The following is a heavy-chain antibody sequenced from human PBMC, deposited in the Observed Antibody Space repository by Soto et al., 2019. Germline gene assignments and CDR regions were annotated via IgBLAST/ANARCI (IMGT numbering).Heavy chain of an antibody. Sequence: GGSLRLSCAASGFSFDEYGMSWVRQAPGKGLEWVSSINWNGGSTFYADSVKGRFTISRDNAKKALYMQMNSLGAEDMALYYCARVPDYGGTHYFDFWGQGALVTVSS. CDR1: GFSFDEYG. D-gene: IGHD4-17*01. V-gene: IGHV3-20*04. CDR2: INWNGGST. CDR3: ARVPDYGGTHYFDF. J-gene: IGHJ4*02.